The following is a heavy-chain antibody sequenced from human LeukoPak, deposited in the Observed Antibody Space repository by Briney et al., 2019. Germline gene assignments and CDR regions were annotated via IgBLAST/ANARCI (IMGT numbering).Heavy chain of an antibody. V-gene: IGHV3-30*02. D-gene: IGHD3-10*01. CDR3: AKDRGTKFLWFGELLSWYFDL. Sequence: GGSLRLSCAASGFTFSSYGMHWVRQAPGKGLEWVAFIRYDGSNKYYADSVKGRFTISRDNSKNTLYLQMNSLRAEDTAVYYCAKDRGTKFLWFGELLSWYFDLWGRGTLVTVSS. CDR1: GFTFSSYG. J-gene: IGHJ2*01. CDR2: IRYDGSNK.